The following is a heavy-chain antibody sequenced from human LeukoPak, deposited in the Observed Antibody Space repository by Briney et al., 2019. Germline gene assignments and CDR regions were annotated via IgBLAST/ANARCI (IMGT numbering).Heavy chain of an antibody. V-gene: IGHV4-59*08. J-gene: IGHJ6*02. CDR3: ARDDSKVDV. CDR2: IYYSGTT. CDR1: GGTISSYF. D-gene: IGHD3-22*01. Sequence: SETLSLTCTVSGGTISSYFWTWIRQPPGKGLEWMGYIYYSGTTNYDPSLKSRVTISVDTSKNQFSLKLSSVTAADTAVYYCARDDSKVDVWGQGTTVTVSS.